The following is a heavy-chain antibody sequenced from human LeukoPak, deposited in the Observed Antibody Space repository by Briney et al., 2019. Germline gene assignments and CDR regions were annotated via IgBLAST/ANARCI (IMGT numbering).Heavy chain of an antibody. V-gene: IGHV1-2*06. J-gene: IGHJ1*01. D-gene: IGHD2-2*01. CDR1: GYTFTGYY. Sequence: GASVKVSCKASGYTFTGYYMHWVRQAPGQGLEWMGRINPNSGGTNYAQKFQGRVTMTRDTSISTAYMELSRLRSDDTAVYYCAREGRAIVVVPAAIVYFQHWGQGTLVTVSS. CDR3: AREGRAIVVVPAAIVYFQH. CDR2: INPNSGGT.